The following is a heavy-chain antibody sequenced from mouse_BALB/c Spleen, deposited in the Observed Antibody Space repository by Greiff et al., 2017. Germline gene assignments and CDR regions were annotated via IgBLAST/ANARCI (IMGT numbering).Heavy chain of an antibody. CDR2: IRLKSDNYAT. J-gene: IGHJ4*01. CDR3: TTGTAMDY. CDR1: GFTFSSYW. V-gene: IGHV6-6*02. Sequence: EVKLMESGGGLVQPGGSMKLSCVASGFTFSSYWMSWVRQSPEKGLEWVAEIRLKSDNYATHYAESVKGKFTISRDDSKSRLYLQMNSLRAEDTGIYYCTTGTAMDYWGQGTSVTVSS. D-gene: IGHD4-1*01.